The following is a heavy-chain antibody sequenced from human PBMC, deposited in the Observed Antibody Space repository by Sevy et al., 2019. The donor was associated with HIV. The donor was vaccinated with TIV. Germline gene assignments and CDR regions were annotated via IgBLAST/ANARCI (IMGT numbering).Heavy chain of an antibody. V-gene: IGHV3-7*01. CDR3: ATATEDGGSGCYSY. D-gene: IGHD3-22*01. J-gene: IGHJ4*02. CDR1: GFTFSSYW. CDR2: IKEDGSEK. Sequence: GGSLRLSCAASGFTFSSYWMSWVRQAPGKGLEWVAYIKEDGSEKKYVDSVKGRFTISRDNAKNALYLQMNSLRADDTAVYYCATATEDGGSGCYSYWGQGTLVTVSS.